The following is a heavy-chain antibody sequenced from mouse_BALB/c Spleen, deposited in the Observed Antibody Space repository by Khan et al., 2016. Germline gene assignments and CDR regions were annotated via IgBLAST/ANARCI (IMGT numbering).Heavy chain of an antibody. Sequence: EVQLVESGGGLVKPGGSLKLSCAASGFTFSSYAMSWVRQTPEKRLEWVAPISSGGSSIYPDTLMDRLTISTDNTTNILYLIMSSLETEDTALYYGASTDYYVDYWGQGTTLTVSS. D-gene: IGHD2-13*01. J-gene: IGHJ2*01. CDR3: ASTDYYVDY. CDR2: ISSGGSS. CDR1: GFTFSSYA. V-gene: IGHV5-6-5*01.